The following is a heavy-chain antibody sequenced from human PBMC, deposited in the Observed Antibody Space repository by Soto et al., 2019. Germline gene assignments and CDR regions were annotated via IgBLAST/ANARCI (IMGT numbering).Heavy chain of an antibody. CDR2: IYYSGST. CDR1: GGSTGSNRYY. D-gene: IGHD3-3*01. J-gene: IGHJ3*02. CDR3: ARVLFLEWLHAFDI. Sequence: PSETLSLTCTVSGGSTGSNRYYWGWIRQPPGKGLEWIGYIYYSGSTNYNPSLKSRVTISVDTSKNQFSLKLSSVTAADTAVYYCARVLFLEWLHAFDIWGQGTMVTVSS. V-gene: IGHV4-61*05.